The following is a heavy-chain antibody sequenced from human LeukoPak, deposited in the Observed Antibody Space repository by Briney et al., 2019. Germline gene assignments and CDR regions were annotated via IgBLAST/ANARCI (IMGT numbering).Heavy chain of an antibody. J-gene: IGHJ4*02. CDR2: ISYSGNT. CDR3: ARHVSNWGSGRPAPPFDY. Sequence: SETLSLICTVSGGFINSSSYLWRSIRQPPGKELEWIGSISYSGNTFYNPSLKSRVSISVDTSGNHFSLKLSSVTAADTAVYYCARHVSNWGSGRPAPPFDYWGQGTLVTVSS. D-gene: IGHD7-27*01. V-gene: IGHV4-39*01. CDR1: GGFINSSSYL.